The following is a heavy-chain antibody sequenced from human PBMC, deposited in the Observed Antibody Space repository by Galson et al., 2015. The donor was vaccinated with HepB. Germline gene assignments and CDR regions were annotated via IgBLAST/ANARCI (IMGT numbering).Heavy chain of an antibody. CDR2: ISYDGSNK. CDR1: GFTFSSYA. D-gene: IGHD3-10*01. J-gene: IGHJ4*02. V-gene: IGHV3-30*04. Sequence: SLRLSCAASGFTFSSYAMHWVRQAPGKGLEWVAVISYDGSNKYYADSVKGRFTISRDNSKNTLYLQMNSLRAEDTAVYYCARDSQLWFGRLGYFDYWGQGTLVTVSS. CDR3: ARDSQLWFGRLGYFDY.